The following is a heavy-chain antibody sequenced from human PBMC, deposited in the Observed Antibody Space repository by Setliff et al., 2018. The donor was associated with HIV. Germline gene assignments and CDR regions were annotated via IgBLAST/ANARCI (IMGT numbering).Heavy chain of an antibody. CDR1: GGSISSSSHY. CDR2: IYFSGST. D-gene: IGHD2-2*01. J-gene: IGHJ5*02. V-gene: IGHV4-39*01. CDR3: ARRKGYCSGPSCLEFSWFDP. Sequence: PSETLSLTCTVSGGSISSSSHYWGWIRQPPGKGLEWIGSIYFSGSTYYNPSLKSRVTISVDTSKNQFSLKLSSVTAADAAVYYCARRKGYCSGPSCLEFSWFDPWGQGTRVTVSS.